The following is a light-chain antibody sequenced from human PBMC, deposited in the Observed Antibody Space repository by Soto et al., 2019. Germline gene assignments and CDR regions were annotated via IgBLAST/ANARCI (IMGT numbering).Light chain of an antibody. V-gene: IGLV2-14*03. CDR2: DVS. Sequence: QSVLTQPASVSGSPGQSITISCTGTSSDVGANNYVSWYQFHPGKAPKLMVFDVSNRPSGVSNRFSGSKSGNTASLSISGLQADDEADYSCSSFTSSPTRYDFGTGTKVPVL. J-gene: IGLJ1*01. CDR3: SSFTSSPTRYD. CDR1: SSDVGANNY.